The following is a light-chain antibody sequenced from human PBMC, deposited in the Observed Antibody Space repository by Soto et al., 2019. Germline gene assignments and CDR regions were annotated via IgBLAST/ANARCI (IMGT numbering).Light chain of an antibody. Sequence: EIVLTQSPATLSLSPGERATLSCRASQSVSSYLAWYQQKPGQAPRLLIYDASNRATGIPARFSGSGSGTDFTLTISSLEREDFAVYYCQQRSNWPPLFTFGPGTKVDI. CDR3: QQRSNWPPLFT. V-gene: IGKV3-11*01. J-gene: IGKJ3*01. CDR1: QSVSSY. CDR2: DAS.